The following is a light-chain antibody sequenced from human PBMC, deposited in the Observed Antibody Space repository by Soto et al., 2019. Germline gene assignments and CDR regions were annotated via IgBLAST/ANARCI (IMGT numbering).Light chain of an antibody. J-gene: IGLJ2*01. V-gene: IGLV3-1*01. CDR1: NSGDKY. Sequence: SYELTQPPSVSVSPGQTASITCSGDNSGDKYACWYQQKPRQSPVLVLYQDSKRPSGIPERFSGSNSGNTATLTISGTQALDEADDYCQAWDNSLVFGGGTKVTVL. CDR3: QAWDNSLV. CDR2: QDS.